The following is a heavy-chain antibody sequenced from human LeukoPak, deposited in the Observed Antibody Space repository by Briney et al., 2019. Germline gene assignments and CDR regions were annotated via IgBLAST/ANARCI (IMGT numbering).Heavy chain of an antibody. CDR3: ARDPMFITGFPYWYFDL. D-gene: IGHD1-20*01. CDR1: GYTFTSYG. V-gene: IGHV1-18*01. J-gene: IGHJ2*01. CDR2: ISAYNGNT. Sequence: ASVKVSCKASGYTFTSYGISWVRQAPGQGLEWMGWISAYNGNTNYAQKLQGRVTMTTDTSTSTAYMELRSLRSDDTAVYYCARDPMFITGFPYWYFDLWGRGTLVTVSS.